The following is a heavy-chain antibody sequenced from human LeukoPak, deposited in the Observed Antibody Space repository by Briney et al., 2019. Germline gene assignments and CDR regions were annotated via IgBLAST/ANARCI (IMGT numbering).Heavy chain of an antibody. Sequence: ASVKVSYKASGDTFTSYYMHWVRQAPGQGLEWMGLINPSVGTTNYAQKFQGRVTMTRDTSTSTGYLELGSLRLEDTAVYYCAISGYDSAYYRDSWGQGTLVTVSS. V-gene: IGHV1-46*01. J-gene: IGHJ4*02. CDR2: INPSVGTT. CDR3: AISGYDSAYYRDS. D-gene: IGHD1-26*01. CDR1: GDTFTSYY.